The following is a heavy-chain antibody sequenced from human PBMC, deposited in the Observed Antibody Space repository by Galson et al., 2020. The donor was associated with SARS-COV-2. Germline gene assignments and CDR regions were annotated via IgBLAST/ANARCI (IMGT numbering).Heavy chain of an antibody. CDR1: GGSISSSNYY. J-gene: IGHJ4*02. V-gene: IGHV4-39*01. CDR2: IYYTESN. CDR3: ARQILTGYYSFYYFDF. Sequence: SETLSLTCTVSGGSISSSNYYWGWVRQPPGEGLEWIGSIYYTESNYYNPSFTIRVTMSVDTSRNQFSLKLSSVTAADTAVYYCARQILTGYYSFYYFDFWGQGTLVTVSS. D-gene: IGHD3-9*01.